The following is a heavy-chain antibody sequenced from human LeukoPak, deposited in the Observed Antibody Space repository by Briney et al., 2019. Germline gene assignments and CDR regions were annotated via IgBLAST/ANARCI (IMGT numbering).Heavy chain of an antibody. CDR3: AKNHRSGSYDHWFDP. Sequence: ASVKVSCKASGGTFSSYAISWVRQAPGRGLEWMGWINPNSGDTKYAQKFQGWVTMTRDTSISTVYMEVSRLRSDDTAVYYCAKNHRSGSYDHWFDPWGQGTLVTVSS. CDR1: GGTFSSYA. D-gene: IGHD3-10*01. V-gene: IGHV1-2*04. CDR2: INPNSGDT. J-gene: IGHJ5*02.